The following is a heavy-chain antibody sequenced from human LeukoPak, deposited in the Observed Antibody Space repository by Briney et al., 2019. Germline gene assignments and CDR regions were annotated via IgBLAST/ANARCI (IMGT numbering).Heavy chain of an antibody. CDR3: ARDYDILTGGDAFDI. CDR1: GYTITKYV. D-gene: IGHD3-9*01. Sequence: GASVKVSCKASGYTITKYVMNWVRQAPGQGLEWMGWINTKTGNPTYAQGFTGRFVFSLDTSVSTAYLQISSLKAEDTAVYYCARDYDILTGGDAFDIWGQGTMVTVSS. V-gene: IGHV7-4-1*02. J-gene: IGHJ3*02. CDR2: INTKTGNP.